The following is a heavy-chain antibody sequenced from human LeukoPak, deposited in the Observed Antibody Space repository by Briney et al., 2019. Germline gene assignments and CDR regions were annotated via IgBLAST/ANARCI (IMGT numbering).Heavy chain of an antibody. V-gene: IGHV4-34*01. CDR3: ARGGYGGLLFSLDY. CDR2: INHSGST. J-gene: IGHJ4*02. Sequence: SETLSLTCAVYGGSFSGYYWSWIRQPPGKGLEWIGEINHSGSTNYNPSLKSRVTISVDTSKNQFSLKLSSVTAADTAVYYCARGGYGGLLFSLDYWGQGTLVTVSS. CDR1: GGSFSGYY. D-gene: IGHD4-17*01.